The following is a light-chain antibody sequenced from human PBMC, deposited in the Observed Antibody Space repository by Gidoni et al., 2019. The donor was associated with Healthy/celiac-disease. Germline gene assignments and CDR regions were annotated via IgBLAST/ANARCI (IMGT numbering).Light chain of an antibody. V-gene: IGLV2-8*01. CDR1: SSDVVGYNY. Sequence: QSALTQPPSASGSPGQSVTISCTGASSDVVGYNYVSWYQQHPGKAPKLMIYEVSKRPSGVPDRFSGSKSCNTASLTVSGLQAEDEADYYCSSYAGSNNLVFGGGTKLTVL. CDR2: EVS. J-gene: IGLJ2*01. CDR3: SSYAGSNNLV.